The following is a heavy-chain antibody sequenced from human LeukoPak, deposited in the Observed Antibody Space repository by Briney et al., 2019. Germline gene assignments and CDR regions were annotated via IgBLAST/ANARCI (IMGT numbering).Heavy chain of an antibody. V-gene: IGHV4-30-4*08. Sequence: SETLSLTCTVSGGSISSGGYYWTWIRQHPGKGLEWIGYIYYSGSTYFNPSLKSRVSISLDTSKNQFSLRLNSVTAADTAVYFCARVSGSLPAVTFDYWGQGTLVPVSS. J-gene: IGHJ4*02. CDR3: ARVSGSLPAVTFDY. CDR2: IYYSGST. D-gene: IGHD2-2*01. CDR1: GGSISSGGYY.